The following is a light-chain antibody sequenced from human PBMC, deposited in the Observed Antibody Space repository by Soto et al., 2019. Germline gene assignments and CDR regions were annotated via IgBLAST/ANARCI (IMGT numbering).Light chain of an antibody. J-gene: IGKJ5*01. CDR3: QQYTNLPIP. V-gene: IGKV3-15*01. CDR2: DAS. CDR1: QSVSGD. Sequence: SRGTLSVTQNERATLSCRASQSVSGDLAWYHHKPGQAPRLLIYDASTRALDTPARFAGSGAGTEFTLTISSLQSEDFALYFCQQYTNLPIPFGQLT.